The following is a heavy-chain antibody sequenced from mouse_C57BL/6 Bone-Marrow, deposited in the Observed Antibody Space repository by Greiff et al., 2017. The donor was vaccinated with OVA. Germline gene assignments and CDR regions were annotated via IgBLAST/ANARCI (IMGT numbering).Heavy chain of an antibody. D-gene: IGHD4-1*01. J-gene: IGHJ4*01. V-gene: IGHV5-4*01. Sequence: VKLMESGGGLVKPGGSLKLSCAASGFTFSSYAMSWVRQTPEKRLEWVATISDGGSYTYYPDNVKGRFTISRDNAKNNLYLQMSHLKSEDTAMYYCARDYDWGAMDYWGQGTSVTVSS. CDR3: ARDYDWGAMDY. CDR2: ISDGGSYT. CDR1: GFTFSSYA.